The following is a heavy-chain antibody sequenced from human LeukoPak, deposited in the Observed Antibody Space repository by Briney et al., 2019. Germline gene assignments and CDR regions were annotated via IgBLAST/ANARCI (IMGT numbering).Heavy chain of an antibody. D-gene: IGHD5-24*01. CDR2: IYYSGST. J-gene: IGHJ4*02. V-gene: IGHV4-39*07. CDR1: GGSISSSSYY. Sequence: SETLSLTCTVSGGSISSSSYYWGWIRQPPGKGLEWIGSIYYSGSTYYNPSLKSRVTISVDTSKNQFSLKLSPVTAADTAVYYCARRAGEMATIHLDYWGQGTLVTVSS. CDR3: ARRAGEMATIHLDY.